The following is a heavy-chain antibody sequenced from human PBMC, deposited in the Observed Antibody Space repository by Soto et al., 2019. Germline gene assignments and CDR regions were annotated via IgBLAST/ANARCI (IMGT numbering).Heavy chain of an antibody. CDR1: GFIFSNYA. Sequence: GSLRLSCAASGFIFSNYAMMWVRQAPGKGLEWIGEINHSGSTNYNPSLKSRVTISVDTSKNQFSLKLSSVTAADTAVYYCARGGSTSLQGYYYYMDVWGKGTTVTVSS. D-gene: IGHD2-2*01. V-gene: IGHV4-34*01. CDR3: ARGGSTSLQGYYYYMDV. CDR2: INHSGST. J-gene: IGHJ6*03.